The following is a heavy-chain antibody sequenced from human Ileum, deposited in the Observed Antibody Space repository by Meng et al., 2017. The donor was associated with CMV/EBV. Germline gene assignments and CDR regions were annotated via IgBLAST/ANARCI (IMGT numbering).Heavy chain of an antibody. D-gene: IGHD1-1*01. Sequence: GESLKISCATSGFTFSNYAMNWVRQPPGRGLEWVSGISTGGDNTNYVDSVKGRFTISRDNSKNTLYLQMNSLRAEDTAIYYCVTPPRHYKYNWYTYSFDYWGQGTLVTVCS. J-gene: IGHJ4*02. CDR1: GFTFSNYA. V-gene: IGHV3-23*01. CDR2: ISTGGDNT. CDR3: VTPPRHYKYNWYTYSFDY.